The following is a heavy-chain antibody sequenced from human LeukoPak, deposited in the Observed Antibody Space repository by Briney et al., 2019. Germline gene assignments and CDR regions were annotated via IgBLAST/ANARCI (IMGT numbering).Heavy chain of an antibody. CDR1: GGSISSYY. Sequence: SEALSLTCTVSGGSISSYYWSWIRQPPGKGLEWIGYIYYSGSTNYNPSLKSRVTISVDTSKNQFSLKLSSVTAADTAVYYCARQYCSGGSCYSRVAFHIWGQGTMVTVSS. CDR3: ARQYCSGGSCYSRVAFHI. J-gene: IGHJ3*02. V-gene: IGHV4-59*08. CDR2: IYYSGST. D-gene: IGHD2-15*01.